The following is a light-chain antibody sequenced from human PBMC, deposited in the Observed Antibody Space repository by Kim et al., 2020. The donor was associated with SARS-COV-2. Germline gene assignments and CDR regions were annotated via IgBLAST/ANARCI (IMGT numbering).Light chain of an antibody. CDR1: SSNIGSNY. V-gene: IGLV1-47*01. CDR2: RNN. Sequence: ELTQPPSASGTPGQRVTISCSGSSSNIGSNYVYWYQQLPGTAPKLLIYRNNQRPSGVPDRFSGSKSGTSASLAISGLRSEDEADYYCAAWDDSLSGVVFGGATQLTVL. CDR3: AAWDDSLSGVV. J-gene: IGLJ2*01.